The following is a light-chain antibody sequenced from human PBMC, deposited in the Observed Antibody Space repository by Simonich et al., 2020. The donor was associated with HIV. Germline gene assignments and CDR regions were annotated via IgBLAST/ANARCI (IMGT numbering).Light chain of an antibody. J-gene: IGKJ3*01. V-gene: IGKV2-28*01. CDR1: QSLLHSNGYNY. CDR2: LGS. CDR3: MQALETPFT. Sequence: DIVMTQSPLSLPVTPGEPASISCRSSQSLLHSNGYNYLDWYLQKPGQSPQLLIYLGSNRASGGPDRFSGSGSGTDFTLKISRVEAEDVGLYYCMQALETPFTFGPGTKVDIK.